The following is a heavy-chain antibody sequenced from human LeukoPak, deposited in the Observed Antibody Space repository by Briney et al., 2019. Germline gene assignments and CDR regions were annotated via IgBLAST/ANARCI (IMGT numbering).Heavy chain of an antibody. V-gene: IGHV7-4-1*02. CDR2: INTNTGNP. J-gene: IGHJ3*02. Sequence: ASVKVSCKASGYTFTSYGISWVRQAPGQGLEWMGWINTNTGNPTYAQGFTGRFVFSLDTSVSTAYLQISSLKAEDTAVYYCARDYYDYVWGSYRYVGAFDIWGQGTMVTVSS. CDR3: ARDYYDYVWGSYRYVGAFDI. CDR1: GYTFTSYG. D-gene: IGHD3-16*02.